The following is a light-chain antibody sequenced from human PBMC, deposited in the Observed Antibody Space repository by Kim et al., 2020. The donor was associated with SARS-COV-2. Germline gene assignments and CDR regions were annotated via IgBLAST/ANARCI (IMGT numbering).Light chain of an antibody. V-gene: IGKV1-5*03. CDR3: QQYSMSYA. CDR2: KAS. CDR1: QNINTW. Sequence: IQMTQSPPTLSASLGDRVTITCRASQNINTWLAWYQQKPGSAPKLLIYKASSLQSGVPSRFSGSGSGTEFTLTISGLQPDDFATYYCQQYSMSYAFGQGTKLEI. J-gene: IGKJ2*01.